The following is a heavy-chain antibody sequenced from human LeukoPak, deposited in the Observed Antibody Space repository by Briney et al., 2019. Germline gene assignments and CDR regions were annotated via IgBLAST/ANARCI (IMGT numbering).Heavy chain of an antibody. CDR2: IYHSGST. Sequence: SETLSLTCTVSGGSISSGGYYWSWIRQPPGKGLEWIGYIYHSGSTYYNPSLKSRVTISVDRSKNQFSLKLSSVTAADTAVNYCARYCSGGSCYHGGYWGQGTLVTVSS. J-gene: IGHJ4*02. V-gene: IGHV4-30-2*01. CDR1: GGSISSGGYY. CDR3: ARYCSGGSCYHGGY. D-gene: IGHD2-15*01.